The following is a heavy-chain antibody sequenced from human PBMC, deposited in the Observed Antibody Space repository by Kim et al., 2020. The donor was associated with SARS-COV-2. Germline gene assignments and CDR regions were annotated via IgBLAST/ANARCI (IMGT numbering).Heavy chain of an antibody. J-gene: IGHJ6*02. Sequence: GGSLRLSCAASGFTFGGHDMHWVRQGSGKGLEWVSAIGTAGETFYSGSVKGRFIISRENGRNSLFLQMDSLKGGDTAVYYCARGIHQWLGVDVWGQGTTVTVSS. CDR2: IGTAGET. D-gene: IGHD5-18*01. V-gene: IGHV3-13*04. CDR3: ARGIHQWLGVDV. CDR1: GFTFGGHD.